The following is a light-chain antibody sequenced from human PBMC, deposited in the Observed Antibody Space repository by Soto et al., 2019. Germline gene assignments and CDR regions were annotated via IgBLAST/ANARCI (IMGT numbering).Light chain of an antibody. CDR1: QSVSSN. J-gene: IGKJ2*01. Sequence: EIVMTQSPATLSVSPGERATLSCRASQSVSSNLAWYQQKPGQAPMLLIYGASTRATGIPARFSGSGSGTEFTLTSISLKSFDFGVYYCEQYNNWPPGTFGQGTKLEIK. CDR3: EQYNNWPPGT. V-gene: IGKV3-15*01. CDR2: GAS.